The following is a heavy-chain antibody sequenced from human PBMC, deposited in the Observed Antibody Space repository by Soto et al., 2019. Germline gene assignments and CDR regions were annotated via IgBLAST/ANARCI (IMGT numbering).Heavy chain of an antibody. V-gene: IGHV4-4*02. J-gene: IGHJ5*02. CDR3: ARDLKQQLVSWFDP. Sequence: LSLTCAVSGGSISSSNWWSWVRQPPGKGLEWIGEIYHSGSTNYNPSLKSRVTISVDKSKNQFSLKLSSVTAADTAVYYCARDLKQQLVSWFDPWGQGTLVTVYS. D-gene: IGHD6-13*01. CDR1: GGSISSSNW. CDR2: IYHSGST.